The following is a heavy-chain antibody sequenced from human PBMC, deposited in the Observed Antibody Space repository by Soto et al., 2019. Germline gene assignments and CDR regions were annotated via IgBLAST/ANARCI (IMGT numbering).Heavy chain of an antibody. J-gene: IGHJ4*02. Sequence: SETLSLTCTVSGGSISSSDYFWSWIRQPPGKGLEWIGHVYNSGYTYYNPSLKSRVSISIDTSKNHFSLKLSSVTAADTAVYYCARSVDAYNYPFDYWGPGTLVTVSS. CDR2: VYNSGYT. V-gene: IGHV4-30-4*01. D-gene: IGHD5-12*01. CDR3: ARSVDAYNYPFDY. CDR1: GGSISSSDYF.